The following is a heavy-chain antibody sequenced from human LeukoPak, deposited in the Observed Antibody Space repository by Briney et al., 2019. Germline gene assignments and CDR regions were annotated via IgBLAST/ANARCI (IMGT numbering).Heavy chain of an antibody. V-gene: IGHV1-69*05. CDR2: IIPILGTA. J-gene: IGHJ5*02. D-gene: IGHD3-16*02. CDR1: GGTFSSYA. Sequence: SVEVSCKASGGTFSSYAISWVRQAPGQGLEWMGGIIPILGTANYAQKFQGRVTITTDESTSTAYMELSSLRSEDTAVYYCARGGRMITFGGVIVNPRFDPWGQGTLVTVSS. CDR3: ARGGRMITFGGVIVNPRFDP.